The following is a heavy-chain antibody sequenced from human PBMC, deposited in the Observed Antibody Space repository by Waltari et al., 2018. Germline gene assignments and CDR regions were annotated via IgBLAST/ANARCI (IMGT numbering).Heavy chain of an antibody. J-gene: IGHJ4*02. CDR3: ARGPVRGPSYFDY. CDR1: GFTVSSTY. V-gene: IGHV3-53*01. Sequence: EVQLVESGGGLIQPGGSLRLSCAASGFTVSSTYMSWVRQAPGKGLEWVSVIYSGGSTYYADSVKGRFTISRDNSKNTLYLQMNSLRAEDTAVYYCARGPVRGPSYFDYWGQGTLVTVSS. D-gene: IGHD3-10*01. CDR2: IYSGGST.